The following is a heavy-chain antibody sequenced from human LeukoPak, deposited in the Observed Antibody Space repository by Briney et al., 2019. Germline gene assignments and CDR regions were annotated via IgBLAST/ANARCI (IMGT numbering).Heavy chain of an antibody. V-gene: IGHV4-39*01. CDR3: APLMPPNMVREPGWDC. J-gene: IGHJ4*02. CDR1: GASISGSGYY. CDR2: IYDNGSA. D-gene: IGHD4/OR15-4a*01. Sequence: PSETLSLTCTVSGASISGSGYYWGWIRQPPGKGLEWIGSIYDNGSAYYNPSLKSRVTISVDTSKNQFSLRLTSVTAADTAVYYCAPLMPPNMVREPGWDCWGQGTLVTVSS.